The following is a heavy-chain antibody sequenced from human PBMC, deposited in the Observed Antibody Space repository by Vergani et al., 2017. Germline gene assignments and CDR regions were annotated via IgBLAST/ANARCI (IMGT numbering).Heavy chain of an antibody. D-gene: IGHD1-14*01. CDR2: INPNSGGT. Sequence: QGQLVQPGAEVKKPGASVKVSCKTSGYTFTDFFMPWVRQAPGQGLEWMGWINPNSGGTNYAQKFKGRVTMTRYTSISTAYTELSYLRSDDTAVYYCARVGTRSTGGYFGHWGQGTLVTVS. J-gene: IGHJ4*02. CDR1: GYTFTDFF. V-gene: IGHV1-2*02. CDR3: ARVGTRSTGGYFGH.